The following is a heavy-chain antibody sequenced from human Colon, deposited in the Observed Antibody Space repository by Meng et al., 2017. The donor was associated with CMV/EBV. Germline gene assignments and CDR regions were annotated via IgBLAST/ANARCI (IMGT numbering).Heavy chain of an antibody. V-gene: IGHV3-23*03. D-gene: IGHD6-13*01. Sequence: GGSLRLSCAASGFTFSSYAMSWVRQAPGKGLEWVSVIYSGGSSTYYADSVKGRFTISRDNSKNTLYLQMNSLRAEDTAVYYCARHVGPAASGGWFDPWGQGTLVTVSS. J-gene: IGHJ5*02. CDR1: GFTFSSYA. CDR3: ARHVGPAASGGWFDP. CDR2: IYSGGSST.